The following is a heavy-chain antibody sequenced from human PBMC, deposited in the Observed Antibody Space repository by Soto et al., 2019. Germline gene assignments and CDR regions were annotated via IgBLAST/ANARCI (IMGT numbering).Heavy chain of an antibody. V-gene: IGHV1-8*01. J-gene: IGHJ3*02. CDR3: ARGYCSGGSCTARYMGYAFDI. D-gene: IGHD2-15*01. CDR2: MNPNSGNT. CDR1: GYTFTSYD. Sequence: QVQLVQSGAEVKKPGASVKVSCKASGYTFTSYDINWVRQATGQGLEWMGWMNPNSGNTGYAQKFQGRVTMTRNTSISTAYMELSSLRSEDTAVYYCARGYCSGGSCTARYMGYAFDIWGQGTMVTVSS.